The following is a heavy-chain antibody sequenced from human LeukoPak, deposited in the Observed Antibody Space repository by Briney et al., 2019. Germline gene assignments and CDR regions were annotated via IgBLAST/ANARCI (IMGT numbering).Heavy chain of an antibody. V-gene: IGHV6-1*01. CDR3: AREDCSGGSCYGGFGC. J-gene: IGHJ4*02. CDR1: GDSVSSNSAA. Sequence: SQTLSLTCAISGDSVSSNSAAWNWIRQSPSRGLEWLGRTYQRSRWYNDYALSVKRRVTISPDTSKNQFSLQLNSVTPEDTAVYYCAREDCSGGSCYGGFGCWGQGTLVTVSS. D-gene: IGHD2-15*01. CDR2: TYQRSRWYN.